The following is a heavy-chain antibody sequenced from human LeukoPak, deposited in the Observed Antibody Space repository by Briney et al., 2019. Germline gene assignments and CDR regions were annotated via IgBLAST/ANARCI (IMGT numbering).Heavy chain of an antibody. Sequence: GSLRLSCAASGFTFTTYALSWVRQASGKGLEWVSGVSGNGHHTYYADSVKGRFIISSNNSKNMVFLQMNSLRVEDTALYYCVKAVDSGGYNFERGANYWGQGTLVTVSS. CDR1: GFTFTTYA. J-gene: IGHJ4*02. D-gene: IGHD3-22*01. V-gene: IGHV3-23*01. CDR3: VKAVDSGGYNFERGANY. CDR2: VSGNGHHT.